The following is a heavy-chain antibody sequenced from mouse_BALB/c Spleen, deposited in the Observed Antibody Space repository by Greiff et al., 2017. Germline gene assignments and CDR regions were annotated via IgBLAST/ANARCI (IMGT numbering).Heavy chain of an antibody. V-gene: IGHV1-69*01. CDR3: ARRGGYEKDYFDY. CDR2: IDTSDSYT. Sequence: QVQLQQPGAELVMPGASVKMSCKASGYTFTDYWMHWVKQRPGQGLEWIGAIDTSDSYTSYNQKFKGKATLTVDESSSTAYMQLSSLTSEDSAVYYCARRGGYEKDYFDYWGQGTTLTVSS. CDR1: GYTFTDYW. D-gene: IGHD2-2*01. J-gene: IGHJ2*01.